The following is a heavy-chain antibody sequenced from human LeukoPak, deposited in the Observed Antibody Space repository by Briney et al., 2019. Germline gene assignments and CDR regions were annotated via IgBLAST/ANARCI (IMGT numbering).Heavy chain of an antibody. V-gene: IGHV5-10-1*01. CDR3: ATIGYCSGGSCYPAPPHFDY. CDR2: IDPSDSHT. CDR1: GYSFTSYW. Sequence: GESLRISCKGSGYSFTSYWISWVRQMPGKGLEWMGRIDPSDSHTNYSPSFQGHVTISADKSISTAYLQWSSLKASDTAMYYCATIGYCSGGSCYPAPPHFDYWGQGTLVTVSS. D-gene: IGHD2-15*01. J-gene: IGHJ4*02.